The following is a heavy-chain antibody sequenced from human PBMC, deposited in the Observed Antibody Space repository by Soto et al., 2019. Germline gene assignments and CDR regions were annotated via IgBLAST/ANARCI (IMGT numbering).Heavy chain of an antibody. CDR2: IIPIFGTA. Sequence: SVKVSCKASGGTFSSYAISWVRQAPGQGLEWMEGIIPIFGTANYAQKFQGRVTITADESTSTAYMELSSLRSEDTAVYYCAKDATYYSSSPLDPWGQGTLVTVSS. D-gene: IGHD6-13*01. J-gene: IGHJ5*02. V-gene: IGHV1-69*13. CDR3: AKDATYYSSSPLDP. CDR1: GGTFSSYA.